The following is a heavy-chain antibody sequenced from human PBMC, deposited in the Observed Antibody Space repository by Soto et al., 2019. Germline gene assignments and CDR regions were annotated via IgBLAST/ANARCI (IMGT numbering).Heavy chain of an antibody. CDR3: AREHSFGLDY. J-gene: IGHJ4*02. CDR1: GFSFSGSW. CDR2: INPDGSGE. D-gene: IGHD2-15*01. Sequence: EVQLVESGGGLVQPGGSLRLSCEASGFSFSGSWMTWVRQAPGRGLEWLAKINPDGSGEYYVDSVKGRFTISRDNDRSSLFFQMHSLRDEDTAVYFCAREHSFGLDYWGQGTLVTVSS. V-gene: IGHV3-7*04.